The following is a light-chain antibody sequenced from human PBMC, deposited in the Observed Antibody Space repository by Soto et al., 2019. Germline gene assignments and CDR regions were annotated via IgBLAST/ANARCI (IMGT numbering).Light chain of an antibody. V-gene: IGLV4-69*01. J-gene: IGLJ2*01. CDR2: LNSDGSH. CDR1: SGHSNYA. Sequence: QLVLTQSPSASASLGASVKLTCTLSSGHSNYAIAWHQQQPEKGPRYLMKLNSDGSHNKGDGIPDRFSGSSSGAERYLTISSLQSEDEADYYCQSYDSSLSGSVFGGGTKLTVL. CDR3: QSYDSSLSGSV.